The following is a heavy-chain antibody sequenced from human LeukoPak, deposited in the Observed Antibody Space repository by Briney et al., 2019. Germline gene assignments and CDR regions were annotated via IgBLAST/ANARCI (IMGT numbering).Heavy chain of an antibody. CDR1: GYTFTRFD. V-gene: IGHV1-8*01. CDR2: MNPDNGNT. Sequence: GASVKVSCKTSGYTFTRFDINWVRQAPGQGLEWMGWMNPDNGNTDYAQKFQGRVTMTRNTSIDTVYLELSNLRSEDTAVYYCARGEYMYGHEIDHWGQGTLVTVSS. J-gene: IGHJ4*02. D-gene: IGHD2-8*01. CDR3: ARGEYMYGHEIDH.